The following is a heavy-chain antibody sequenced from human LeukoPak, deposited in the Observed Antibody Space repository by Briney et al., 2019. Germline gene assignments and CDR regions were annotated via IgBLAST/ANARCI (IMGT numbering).Heavy chain of an antibody. V-gene: IGHV4-59*01. D-gene: IGHD3-22*01. CDR2: IYYSGST. CDR1: GGSISSYY. Sequence: PSETLSRTCTVSGGSISSYYWSWIRQPPGKGLEWIGYIYYSGSTNYNPSLKSRVTISVDTSKNQFSLKLSSVTAADTAVYYCAGSYDSSGYYQGYFDYWGQGTLVTVSS. CDR3: AGSYDSSGYYQGYFDY. J-gene: IGHJ4*02.